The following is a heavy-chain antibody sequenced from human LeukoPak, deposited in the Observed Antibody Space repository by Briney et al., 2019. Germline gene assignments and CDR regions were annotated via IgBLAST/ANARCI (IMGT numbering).Heavy chain of an antibody. D-gene: IGHD3-10*02. CDR2: ISSSSSYI. CDR1: GLTFSSYS. V-gene: IGHV3-21*01. J-gene: IGHJ5*02. CDR3: ARAYVWNWFDP. Sequence: GGSPRLSCAASGLTFSSYSMNWVRQAPGKGLEWVSSISSSSSYIYYADSVKGRFTISRDNAKNSLYLQMNSLRAEDTAVYYCARAYVWNWFDPWGQGTLVTVSS.